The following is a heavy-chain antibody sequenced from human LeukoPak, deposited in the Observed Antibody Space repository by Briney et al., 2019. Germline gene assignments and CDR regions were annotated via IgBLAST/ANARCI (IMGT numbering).Heavy chain of an antibody. J-gene: IGHJ4*02. D-gene: IGHD6-6*01. V-gene: IGHV4-39*01. CDR1: GGSISSSTYS. CDR3: ARHLTGSSYFDY. Sequence: SETLSLTCTVSGGSISSSTYSWGWIRQPPGKGLEWIGTTYYSGTAYYHPSLRGRVTISVDTSKNQFSLKLSSVTAADTAVYYCARHLTGSSYFDYWGQGTLVTVSS. CDR2: TYYSGTA.